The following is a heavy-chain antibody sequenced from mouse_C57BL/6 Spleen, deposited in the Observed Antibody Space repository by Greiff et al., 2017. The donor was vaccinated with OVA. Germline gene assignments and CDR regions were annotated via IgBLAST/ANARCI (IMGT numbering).Heavy chain of an antibody. V-gene: IGHV5-12*01. Sequence: EVQRVESGGGLVQPGGSLKLSCAASGFTFSDYYMYWVRQTPEKRLEWVAYISNGGGSTYYPDTVKGRFTISRDNAKNTLYLQMSRLKSEDTAMYYCARQDYYGSSYYYAMDYWGQGTSVTVSS. CDR1: GFTFSDYY. D-gene: IGHD1-1*01. CDR3: ARQDYYGSSYYYAMDY. CDR2: ISNGGGST. J-gene: IGHJ4*01.